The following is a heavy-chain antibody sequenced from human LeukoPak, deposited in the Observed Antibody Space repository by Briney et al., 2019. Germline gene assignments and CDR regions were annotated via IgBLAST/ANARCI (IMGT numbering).Heavy chain of an antibody. V-gene: IGHV4-31*03. CDR1: GGSISSGGYY. CDR2: IYYSGST. CDR3: ARHCSSTSCRGPYFDY. J-gene: IGHJ4*02. Sequence: SQTLSLTCTVSGGSISSGGYYWSWIRQHPGKGLEWIGYIYYSGSTYYNPSLKSRVTISVDTSKNQFSLKLSSVTAADTAVYYCARHCSSTSCRGPYFDYWGQGTLVTVSS. D-gene: IGHD2-2*01.